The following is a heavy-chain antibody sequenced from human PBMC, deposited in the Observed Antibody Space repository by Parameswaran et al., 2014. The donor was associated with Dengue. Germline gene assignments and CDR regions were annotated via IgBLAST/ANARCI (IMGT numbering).Heavy chain of an antibody. Sequence: VRQAPGKGLEWIGYIYNSGSTNYNPSLKSRVTMSVDTSKNQFSLSLISVTAADTAAYYCARGEYYYDSSGYWYYFDYWGQGALVTVSS. D-gene: IGHD3-22*01. V-gene: IGHV4-59*01. J-gene: IGHJ4*02. CDR3: ARGEYYYDSSGYWYYFDY. CDR2: IYNSGST.